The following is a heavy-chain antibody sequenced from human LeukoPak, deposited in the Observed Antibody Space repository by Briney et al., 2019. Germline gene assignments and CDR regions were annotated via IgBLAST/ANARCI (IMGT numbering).Heavy chain of an antibody. CDR1: GYSFSSYW. CDR3: ARLQWELPDY. Sequence: PGESLKISCKASGYSFSSYWIGWVRQMPGKGLESMGIIYPGDSDTRYSPSFQGQVTISADKSINTAYVQWSSLKAPDTAIYYCARLQWELPDYWGQGTLVTVSS. D-gene: IGHD1-26*01. CDR2: IYPGDSDT. V-gene: IGHV5-51*01. J-gene: IGHJ4*02.